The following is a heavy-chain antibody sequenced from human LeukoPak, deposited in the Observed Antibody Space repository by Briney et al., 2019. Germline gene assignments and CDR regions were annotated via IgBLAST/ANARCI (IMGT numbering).Heavy chain of an antibody. Sequence: SETLSLTCTVSGGSISSYYWSWIRQPPGKGLEWIGYIYYSGSTNYNTSLKSRVTISLDTSKNQFSLKLTSVTAAGTAVYYCVRGPVGGWGDYWGQGTLVTVSS. V-gene: IGHV4-59*01. CDR2: IYYSGST. J-gene: IGHJ4*02. CDR1: GGSISSYY. CDR3: VRGPVGGWGDY. D-gene: IGHD6-19*01.